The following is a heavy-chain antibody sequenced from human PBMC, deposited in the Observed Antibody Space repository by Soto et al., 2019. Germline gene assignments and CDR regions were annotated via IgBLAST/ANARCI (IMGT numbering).Heavy chain of an antibody. V-gene: IGHV1-18*01. CDR3: ARVVPGAEAWFGP. CDR1: GYTFSNYG. Sequence: GASVKVSCKTSGYTFSNYGMTWVGQAPGQALEWLGWISLYRDGTNYAQQCRGRVTMTTDTSTTTAYMELRGLRSDDTAVYYCARVVPGAEAWFGPWGQGTLVTVSS. D-gene: IGHD2-2*01. J-gene: IGHJ5*02. CDR2: ISLYRDGT.